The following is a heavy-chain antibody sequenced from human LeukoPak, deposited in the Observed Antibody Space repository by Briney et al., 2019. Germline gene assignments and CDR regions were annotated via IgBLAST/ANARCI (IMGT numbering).Heavy chain of an antibody. Sequence: GGSLRLSCAASGFTFSSQAMSWVRQASGKGLEWVSAISGSGDYTYYIDSVKGRFTISRDNSKNTLYLQMNSLRAEDTAVYYCAKVGREFTMVRGVIDYWGQGTLVTVSS. CDR2: ISGSGDYT. J-gene: IGHJ4*02. CDR1: GFTFSSQA. V-gene: IGHV3-23*01. D-gene: IGHD3-10*01. CDR3: AKVGREFTMVRGVIDY.